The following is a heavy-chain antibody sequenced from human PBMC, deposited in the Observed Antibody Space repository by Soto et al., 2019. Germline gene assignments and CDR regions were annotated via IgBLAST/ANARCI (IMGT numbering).Heavy chain of an antibody. CDR1: GDSINSSHW. Sequence: PSETLSLTCVVSGDSINSSHWWNWVRQPPEKGLEWIGQISHSGSTSYNPSLTSRVTISVDKYKSHFSMKLTAVTAADTAVYYCAARHFWSRPWTDRRLDYWGQGTLVTVSS. J-gene: IGHJ4*02. V-gene: IGHV4-4*02. D-gene: IGHD3-3*02. CDR2: ISHSGST. CDR3: AARHFWSRPWTDRRLDY.